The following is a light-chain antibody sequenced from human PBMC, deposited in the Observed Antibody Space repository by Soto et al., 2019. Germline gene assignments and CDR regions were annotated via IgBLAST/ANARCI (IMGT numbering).Light chain of an antibody. CDR3: QQTYSTPPYS. V-gene: IGKV1-39*01. Sequence: DIQMTQSPSSLSASVGDRGTITCRASQSISTFLNWYKQKPGRAPKLLIYAASSLQSGVQSRSSGSGSRTEFTVTIDTLQPEDSETYYCQQTYSTPPYSFGQGTNLDIK. CDR1: QSISTF. J-gene: IGKJ2*03. CDR2: AAS.